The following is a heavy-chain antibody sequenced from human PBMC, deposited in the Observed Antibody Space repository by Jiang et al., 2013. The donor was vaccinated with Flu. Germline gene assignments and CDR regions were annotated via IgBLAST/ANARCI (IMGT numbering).Heavy chain of an antibody. J-gene: IGHJ5*02. CDR1: GFPISSYW. CDR2: IQADGSST. D-gene: IGHD6-19*01. Sequence: SGGGVVXPGGTLRLSCVASGFPISSYWMHWVRQTPGKGLVWVSRIQADGSSTNYADSVKGRFTVSRDNAKNTLYLQMDSLTVEDSAVYYCVRERAVPNTYFDPWGQGTLVTVSS. V-gene: IGHV3-74*01. CDR3: VRERAVPNTYFDP.